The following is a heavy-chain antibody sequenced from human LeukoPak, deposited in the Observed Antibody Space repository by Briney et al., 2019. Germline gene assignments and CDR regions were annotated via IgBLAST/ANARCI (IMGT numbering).Heavy chain of an antibody. CDR2: INWNGGST. V-gene: IGHV3-20*04. Sequence: GGSLRLSCAASGFTFDDYGMSWVRQAPGKGLEWVSGINWNGGSTGYADSVKGRFTISRDNAKNSLYLQMNSLRAEDMAVYYCAREGIFGVAFDYWGQGTLVTVSS. D-gene: IGHD3-3*01. J-gene: IGHJ4*02. CDR1: GFTFDDYG. CDR3: AREGIFGVAFDY.